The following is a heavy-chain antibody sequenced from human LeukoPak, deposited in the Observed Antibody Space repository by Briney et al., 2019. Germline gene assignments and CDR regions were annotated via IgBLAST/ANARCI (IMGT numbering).Heavy chain of an antibody. D-gene: IGHD3-22*01. J-gene: IGHJ4*02. CDR2: IKQDGREK. V-gene: IGHV3-7*01. CDR1: GFTFSVYW. Sequence: GGSLRLSCAASGFTFSVYWMSWVRQAPGKGLEWVANIKQDGREKYYVDSVKGRFTISRDNAKNSLYLQMNSLRAEDTAVYYCAKGRETYYYDSSGYGPPGYWGQGTLVTVSS. CDR3: AKGRETYYYDSSGYGPPGY.